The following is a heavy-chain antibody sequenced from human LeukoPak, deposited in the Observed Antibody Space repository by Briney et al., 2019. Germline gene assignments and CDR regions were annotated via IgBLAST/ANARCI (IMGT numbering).Heavy chain of an antibody. V-gene: IGHV1-2*02. CDR3: ARAYYGSSGYSCFDY. J-gene: IGHJ4*02. CDR1: GYTFTGYY. Sequence: ASVKVSCKASGYTFTGYYMHWVRQAPGQGLEWMGWINPNSGGTNYAQKFQGRVTMTRDTSISTAYMELSRLRSDDTAVYYCARAYYGSSGYSCFDYWGQGTLVTVSS. CDR2: INPNSGGT. D-gene: IGHD3-22*01.